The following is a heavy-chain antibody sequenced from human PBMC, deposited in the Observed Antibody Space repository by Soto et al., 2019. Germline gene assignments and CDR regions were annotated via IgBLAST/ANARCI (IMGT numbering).Heavy chain of an antibody. V-gene: IGHV3-23*01. J-gene: IGHJ4*02. D-gene: IGHD3-10*01. Sequence: EVQLLEPGGGLVQPGGSLRLSCAASGFTFSSYAMRWVRQAPGKGLEWVSAIRGSGGSTYYADSVKGRFTISRDNSKNTLYLQMNSLRAEDTAVYYCAKASGWFGEFDSWGQGTLVTVSS. CDR2: IRGSGGST. CDR3: AKASGWFGEFDS. CDR1: GFTFSSYA.